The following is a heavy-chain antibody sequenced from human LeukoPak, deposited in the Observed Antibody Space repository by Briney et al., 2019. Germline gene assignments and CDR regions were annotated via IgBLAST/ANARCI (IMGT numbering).Heavy chain of an antibody. J-gene: IGHJ4*02. V-gene: IGHV3-73*01. CDR3: TRYNVGFES. CDR2: IRSKTNSYAT. CDR1: GFTFSGSA. D-gene: IGHD1-1*01. Sequence: GGSLRLSCAASGFTFSGSALHWVRQASGKGLEWVGRIRSKTNSYATSYAASVKGRFAISRDASKNTAYLQMNSLKTEDTAVYYCTRYNVGFESWGQGTLVTVSS.